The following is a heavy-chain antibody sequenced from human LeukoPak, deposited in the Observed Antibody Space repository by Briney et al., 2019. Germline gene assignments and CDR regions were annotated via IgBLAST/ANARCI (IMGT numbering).Heavy chain of an antibody. CDR1: GGSISPHY. J-gene: IGHJ6*03. V-gene: IGHV4-59*11. D-gene: IGHD5-12*01. CDR2: IYYSGST. Sequence: PSETLSLTCTVSGGSISPHYWTWIRQSPGKGLDWIAYIYYSGSTRYNPSLKSRVTISLDTSKNQFSLKLRSVTAADTAVYYCGRADRNIAALKDYYYYIDVWGKGTTVTVSS. CDR3: GRADRNIAALKDYYYYIDV.